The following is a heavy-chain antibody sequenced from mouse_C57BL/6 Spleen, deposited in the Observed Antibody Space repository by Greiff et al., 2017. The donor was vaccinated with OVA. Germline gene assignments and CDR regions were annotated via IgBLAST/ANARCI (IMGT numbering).Heavy chain of an antibody. CDR2: ISSGSSTI. CDR3: ARLYRYAMDY. CDR1: GFTFSDYG. J-gene: IGHJ4*01. D-gene: IGHD2-12*01. V-gene: IGHV5-17*01. Sequence: EVHLVESGGGLVKPGGSLKLSCAASGFTFSDYGMHWVRQAPEKGLEWVAYISSGSSTIYYADTVKGRFTISRDNAKNTLFLQMTSLRSEDTAMYYCARLYRYAMDYWGQGTSVTVSS.